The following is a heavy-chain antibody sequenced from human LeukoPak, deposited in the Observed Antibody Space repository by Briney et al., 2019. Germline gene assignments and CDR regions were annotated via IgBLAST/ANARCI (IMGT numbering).Heavy chain of an antibody. CDR2: INPNGGGT. CDR1: GYTFTGYY. Sequence: ASVKVSCKASGYTFTGYYMHWVRQPPGQGLEWMGWINPNGGGTNYAQQLQGRVTMTRDRSISTAFMELSRLTSNDTAVYSCARGRGGTSSNFDYWGQGTLVTVSS. V-gene: IGHV1-2*02. J-gene: IGHJ4*02. D-gene: IGHD2-2*01. CDR3: ARGRGGTSSNFDY.